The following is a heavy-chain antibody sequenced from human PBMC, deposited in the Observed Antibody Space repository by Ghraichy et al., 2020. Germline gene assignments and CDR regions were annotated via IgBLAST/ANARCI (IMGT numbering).Heavy chain of an antibody. Sequence: SETLSLTCTVSGGSISSYYWSWIRQPPGKGLEWIGYIYYSGSTNYNPSLKSRVTISVDTFKNQFSLKLSSVTAADTAVYYCARGEYYYDSSGYYYYWGQGTLVTVSS. D-gene: IGHD3-22*01. CDR1: GGSISSYY. V-gene: IGHV4-59*01. J-gene: IGHJ4*02. CDR2: IYYSGST. CDR3: ARGEYYYDSSGYYYY.